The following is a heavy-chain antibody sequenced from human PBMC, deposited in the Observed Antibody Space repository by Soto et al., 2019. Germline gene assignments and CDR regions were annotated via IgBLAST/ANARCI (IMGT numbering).Heavy chain of an antibody. Sequence: EVQLLASGGGLVQPGGSLRLSCAASGFTFSSYAMSWVRQAPGKGLEWVSAISGSGGSTYYADSVKGRFTISRDNSKNTLYLQMNSLRAEDTAVYYCAKRGAVIVPAAKSFDYWGQGTLVTVSS. J-gene: IGHJ4*02. CDR3: AKRGAVIVPAAKSFDY. CDR2: ISGSGGST. CDR1: GFTFSSYA. D-gene: IGHD2-2*01. V-gene: IGHV3-23*01.